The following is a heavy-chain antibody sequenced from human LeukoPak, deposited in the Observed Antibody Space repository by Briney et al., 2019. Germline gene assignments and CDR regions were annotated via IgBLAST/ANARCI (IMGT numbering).Heavy chain of an antibody. Sequence: GASLKISCKGSGYSFTSYWIGWVRQMPGKGLEWMGIIYPGDSDTRYSPPFQGQVTISADKSISTAYLQWSSLKASDTAMYYCARQSRGYSYGYYFDYWGQGTLVTVSS. CDR3: ARQSRGYSYGYYFDY. V-gene: IGHV5-51*01. CDR2: IYPGDSDT. CDR1: GYSFTSYW. J-gene: IGHJ4*02. D-gene: IGHD5-18*01.